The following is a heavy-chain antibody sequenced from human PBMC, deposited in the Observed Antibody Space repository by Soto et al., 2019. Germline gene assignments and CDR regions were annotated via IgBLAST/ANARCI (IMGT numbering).Heavy chain of an antibody. J-gene: IGHJ4*02. V-gene: IGHV4-31*03. CDR1: GGSISTGGYY. CDR2: IYYSGSS. D-gene: IGHD1-1*01. CDR3: ASTRDYFDY. Sequence: SETLSLTCTVSGGSISTGGYYWSWIRQHPGKGLEWIGYIYYSGSSSYNLSLKGRLTISVDTSKNQFSLKLSSVTAADTAVYYYASTRDYFDYWGQGILVTVSS.